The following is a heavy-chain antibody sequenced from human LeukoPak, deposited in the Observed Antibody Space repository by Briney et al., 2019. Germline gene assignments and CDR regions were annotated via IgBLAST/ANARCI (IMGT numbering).Heavy chain of an antibody. CDR1: GYSISSGYY. V-gene: IGHV4-38-2*02. CDR3: AREGTSGTNWFDP. D-gene: IGHD3-10*01. Sequence: PSETLSLTCAVSGYSISSGYYWGWIRQPPGKGLEWIGSIYHSGSTYYNPSLKSRVTISVDTSKNQFSLKLTSVTAADTAVYYCAREGTSGTNWFDPWGQGTLVTVSS. CDR2: IYHSGST. J-gene: IGHJ5*02.